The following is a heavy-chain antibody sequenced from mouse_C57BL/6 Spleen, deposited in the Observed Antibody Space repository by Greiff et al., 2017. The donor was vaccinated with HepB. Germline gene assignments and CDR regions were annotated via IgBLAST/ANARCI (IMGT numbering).Heavy chain of an antibody. J-gene: IGHJ1*03. CDR3: ARAHRCNFWYFDV. CDR2: IYPSDSET. CDR1: GYTFTSYW. V-gene: IGHV1-61*01. Sequence: QVQLQQPGAELVRPGSSVKLSCKASGYTFTSYWMDWVKQRPGQGLEWIGNIYPSDSETHYNQKFKDKATLTVDKSSSTAYMQLSSLTSEDSAVYHCARAHRCNFWYFDVWGTGTTVTVSS. D-gene: IGHD2-1*01.